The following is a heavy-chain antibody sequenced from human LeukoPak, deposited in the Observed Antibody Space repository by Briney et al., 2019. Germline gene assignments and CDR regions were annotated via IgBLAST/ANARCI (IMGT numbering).Heavy chain of an antibody. Sequence: SVKVSCKASGGTFSSYAISWVRQAPGQGLEWMGSIIPIFGTANYAQKFQGRVTITTDESTSTPYIELSSLRSEDRAVFYCARAGIAAAAFDYWGQGTLVTVSS. CDR3: ARAGIAAAAFDY. CDR1: GGTFSSYA. V-gene: IGHV1-69*05. CDR2: IIPIFGTA. J-gene: IGHJ4*02. D-gene: IGHD6-13*01.